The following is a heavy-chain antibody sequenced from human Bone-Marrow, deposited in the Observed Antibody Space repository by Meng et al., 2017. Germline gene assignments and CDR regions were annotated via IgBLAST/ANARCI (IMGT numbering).Heavy chain of an antibody. CDR1: GGSFSAYD. CDR2: IFYSGPT. Sequence: QVQVQQWGAGLLKPSETLSLTCAFYGGSFSAYDWSWIRQPPGKGLEWLGDIFYSGPTYSNPSLKSRVTISFAPSKILFSLMLSSVTAADTAVYYCVCGELGLGIGGGAHFDYWGQGTLVTVSS. CDR3: VCGELGLGIGGGAHFDY. V-gene: IGHV4-34*12. D-gene: IGHD3-10*01. J-gene: IGHJ4*02.